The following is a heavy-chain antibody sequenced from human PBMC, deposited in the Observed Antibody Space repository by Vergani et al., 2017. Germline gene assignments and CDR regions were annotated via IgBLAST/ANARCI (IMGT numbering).Heavy chain of an antibody. J-gene: IGHJ5*02. CDR1: GYTFTDYY. CDR3: AAESPHHSGERGFDP. Sequence: EVQLLQSGSEVKKPGATVKISCKVSGYTFTDYYIHWVQQAPGKGLEWMGLVDLEDGETIYAEKFQGRVTIIADTSTDTAYMELCSLTSDDTAVYYCAAESPHHSGERGFDPGGPGTLVTVSS. CDR2: VDLEDGET. D-gene: IGHD3-10*01. V-gene: IGHV1-69-2*01.